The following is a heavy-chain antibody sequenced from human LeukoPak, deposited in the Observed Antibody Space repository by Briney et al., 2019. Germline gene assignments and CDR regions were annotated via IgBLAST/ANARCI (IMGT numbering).Heavy chain of an antibody. CDR2: MNLNSGNT. Sequence: SVTVSCKASGYTFTSYDIYWVRLATGQGLEWLGWMNLNSGNTGYAQKFQVRVTMTRNTSISTAYMELRSLRSEDTGVYYCARVYAWNWWPYDYYMDVWGKGTTVTVSS. V-gene: IGHV1-8*01. CDR3: ARVYAWNWWPYDYYMDV. J-gene: IGHJ6*03. CDR1: GYTFTSYD. D-gene: IGHD1-7*01.